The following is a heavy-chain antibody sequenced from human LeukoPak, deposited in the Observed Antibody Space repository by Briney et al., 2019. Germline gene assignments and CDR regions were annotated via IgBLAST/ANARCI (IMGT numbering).Heavy chain of an antibody. J-gene: IGHJ4*02. CDR3: ARGHKGYYYDSSGYYY. V-gene: IGHV4-30-4*08. D-gene: IGHD3-22*01. Sequence: PSQTLSLTCTVSGGSISSGDYYWSWIRQSPGKGLEWIGYIYYSGSTYYNPSLKSRVTISVDTSKNQFSLKLSSVTAADTAVYYCARGHKGYYYDSSGYYYWGQGTLVTVSS. CDR2: IYYSGST. CDR1: GGSISSGDYY.